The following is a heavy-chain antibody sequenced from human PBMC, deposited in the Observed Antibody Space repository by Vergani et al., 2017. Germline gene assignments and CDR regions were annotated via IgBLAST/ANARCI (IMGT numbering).Heavy chain of an antibody. CDR2: IIPMFGTT. J-gene: IGHJ4*02. CDR1: GGTFSSYS. CDR3: ARAGRAKWLVRVYLDY. D-gene: IGHD6-19*01. V-gene: IGHV1-69*01. Sequence: QVQLVQSGAEVKKPGSSVKVSCKASGGTFSSYSTLWVRQAPGQGLEWMGGIIPMFGTTYYAQKFQGRVTITADESTSTAYMELNSLRSEDTAVYYCARAGRAKWLVRVYLDYWGQGTLVTVSS.